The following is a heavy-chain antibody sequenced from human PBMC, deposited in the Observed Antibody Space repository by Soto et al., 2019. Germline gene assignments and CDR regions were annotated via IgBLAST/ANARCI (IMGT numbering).Heavy chain of an antibody. Sequence: EVQLLESGGGLGQPGGSPQLPCATSGFTFSSHAIGWVRPAPGTGLGGVSVIGGRGCGTSPADPVKGRFTTSRDNSENTLYLHMNSLRAEDTARYYCVKETVAAAYVETSPFDFWGQGIQVTVSS. J-gene: IGHJ4*02. CDR2: IGGRGCGT. V-gene: IGHV3-23*01. D-gene: IGHD2-15*01. CDR3: VKETVAAAYVETSPFDF. CDR1: GFTFSSHA.